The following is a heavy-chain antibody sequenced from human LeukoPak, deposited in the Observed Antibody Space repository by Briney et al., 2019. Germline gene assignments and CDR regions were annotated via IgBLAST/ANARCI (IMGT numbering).Heavy chain of an antibody. CDR1: GDSVSSNNGA. J-gene: IGHJ4*02. CDR3: ARDLGNTGWYTFDY. Sequence: SQTLSLTCDISGDSVSSNNGAWDWIRQSPSRGLEWLGRTYYRSKWYNDYAGSLNGRITISPDTSKNQFSLHLNSVTPEDTAVYYCARDLGNTGWYTFDYWGQGILVTVSS. CDR2: TYYRSKWYN. D-gene: IGHD6-19*01. V-gene: IGHV6-1*01.